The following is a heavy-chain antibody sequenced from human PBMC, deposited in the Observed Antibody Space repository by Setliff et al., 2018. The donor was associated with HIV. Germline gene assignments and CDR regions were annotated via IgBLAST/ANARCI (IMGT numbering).Heavy chain of an antibody. D-gene: IGHD3-16*01. CDR2: INHSGST. V-gene: IGHV4-34*01. CDR1: GGSFNEYY. Sequence: KPSETLSLTCAVYGGSFNEYYWNWIRQIPGKGLEWIGEINHSGSTNYNESLKRRLRISVDTSKNQYSLILNSVTAADTAVYYCARAYRDNVWGSWRQISSWFDSWGQGNLVTVSS. CDR3: ARAYRDNVWGSWRQISSWFDS. J-gene: IGHJ5*01.